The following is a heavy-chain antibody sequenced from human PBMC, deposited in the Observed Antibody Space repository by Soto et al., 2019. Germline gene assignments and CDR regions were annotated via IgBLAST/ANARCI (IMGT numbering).Heavy chain of an antibody. J-gene: IGHJ6*02. CDR2: IWYDGSNK. Sequence: QVQLVESGGGVVQPGRSLRLSCAASGFTFTTYVMHWVRQAPGKGLEWMAVIWYDGSNKNYADFVKGRFTISRDNSKNTLYLQVDSLRAEDTAVYYCARDPNPGRYGMDVWGQGTTVTVSS. CDR3: ARDPNPGRYGMDV. CDR1: GFTFTTYV. V-gene: IGHV3-33*01.